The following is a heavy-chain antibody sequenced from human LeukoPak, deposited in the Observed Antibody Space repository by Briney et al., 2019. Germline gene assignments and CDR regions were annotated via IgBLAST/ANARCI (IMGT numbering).Heavy chain of an antibody. CDR3: VRDDRQRSGWHFDY. CDR2: IPYDGSNK. D-gene: IGHD6-19*01. CDR1: GFTFSTYA. V-gene: IGHV3-30-3*01. Sequence: GGSLRLSCAASGFTFSTYAMHWVRQAPGKGLEWVAFIPYDGSNKYYADSVKGRFTISRDNSKNTLYLQMDSLRDEDTAVYYCVRDDRQRSGWHFDYWGQGTLVTVSS. J-gene: IGHJ4*02.